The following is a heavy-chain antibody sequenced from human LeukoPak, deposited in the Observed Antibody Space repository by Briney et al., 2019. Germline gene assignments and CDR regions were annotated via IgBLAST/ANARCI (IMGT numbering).Heavy chain of an antibody. J-gene: IGHJ6*03. D-gene: IGHD2-2*01. Sequence: SETLSLTCTVSGGSISSYYWSWIRQPPGKGLEWIGYICYSGSTNYNPSLKSRVTISVDTSKNQFSLKLSSVTAADTAVYYCAREEVVPAAIKGYYYYMDVWGKGTTVTVSS. CDR1: GGSISSYY. V-gene: IGHV4-59*01. CDR3: AREEVVPAAIKGYYYYMDV. CDR2: ICYSGST.